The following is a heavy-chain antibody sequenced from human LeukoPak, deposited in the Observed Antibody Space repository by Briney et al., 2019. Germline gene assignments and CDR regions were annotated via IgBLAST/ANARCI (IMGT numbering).Heavy chain of an antibody. D-gene: IGHD1-26*01. J-gene: IGHJ4*02. Sequence: SETLSLTCTVSGGSISSSSYYWGWIRQPPGKGLEWIGSIYYSGSTYYNPSLKSRVTISVDTSKNQFSLKLSSVTAADTAVYYCARHYEGVKWELLFLDYWGQGTLVTVSS. V-gene: IGHV4-39*01. CDR3: ARHYEGVKWELLFLDY. CDR2: IYYSGST. CDR1: GGSISSSSYY.